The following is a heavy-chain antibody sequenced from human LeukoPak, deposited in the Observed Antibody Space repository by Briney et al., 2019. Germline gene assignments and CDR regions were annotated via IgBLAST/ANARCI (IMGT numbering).Heavy chain of an antibody. CDR1: GGSFSGYY. Sequence: PSETLSLTCAVSGGSFSGYYWSWIRQPPGKGLEWIGEINHSGSTNYNPSLKSRVTISVDTSKNQFSLKLSSVTAADTAVYYCARRGDYDSSGYYLDYWGQGTLVNVSS. D-gene: IGHD3-22*01. J-gene: IGHJ4*02. CDR2: INHSGST. CDR3: ARRGDYDSSGYYLDY. V-gene: IGHV4-34*01.